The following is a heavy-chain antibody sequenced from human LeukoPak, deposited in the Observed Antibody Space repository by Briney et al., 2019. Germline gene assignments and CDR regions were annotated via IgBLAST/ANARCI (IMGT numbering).Heavy chain of an antibody. CDR1: GFTFSSYA. CDR2: ISGSGGST. D-gene: IGHD3-3*01. J-gene: IGHJ3*02. V-gene: IGHV3-23*01. CDR3: AKDRGDFWSGYYDAFDI. Sequence: GGSLRLSCAASGFTFSSYAMSWVRQAPGEGLEWVSAISGSGGSTYYADSVKGRFTISRDNSKNTLYLQMNSLRAEDTAVYYCAKDRGDFWSGYYDAFDIWGQGTMVTVSS.